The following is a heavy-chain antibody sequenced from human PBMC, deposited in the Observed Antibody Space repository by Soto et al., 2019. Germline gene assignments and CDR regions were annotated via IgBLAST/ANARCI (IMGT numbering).Heavy chain of an antibody. CDR1: GFTFDDYA. CDR3: AKAAREYSGYDYIFGSIDY. V-gene: IGHV3-9*01. J-gene: IGHJ4*02. Sequence: EVQLVESGGGLVQPGRSLRLSCAASGFTFDDYAMHWVRQAPGKGLEWVSGISWNSGSISYADSVKGRFTISRDNTKNFLYLQMNSLGAEDTALYYCAKAAREYSGYDYIFGSIDYWGQGTLVTVSS. D-gene: IGHD5-12*01. CDR2: ISWNSGSI.